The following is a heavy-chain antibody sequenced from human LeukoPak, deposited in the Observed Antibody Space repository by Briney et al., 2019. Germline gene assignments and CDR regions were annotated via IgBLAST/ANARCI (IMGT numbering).Heavy chain of an antibody. D-gene: IGHD1-26*01. J-gene: IGHJ4*02. V-gene: IGHV3-23*01. CDR1: GFSFSDYW. CDR2: ISGGGGST. Sequence: GGSLRLSCAASGFSFSDYWMHWVRQAPGKGLEWVSTISGGGGSTYYADSVKGRFTISRDNSKNTLYLQVNSLRAEDTAVYYCAKGGKWDVTPFDYWGQGTLVTVSS. CDR3: AKGGKWDVTPFDY.